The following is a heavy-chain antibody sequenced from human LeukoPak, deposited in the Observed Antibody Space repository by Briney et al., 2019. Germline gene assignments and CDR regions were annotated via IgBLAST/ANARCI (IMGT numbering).Heavy chain of an antibody. CDR2: ISHSGST. D-gene: IGHD4-17*01. V-gene: IGHV4-59*08. CDR1: GGSISSYY. CDR3: ARLRDGDYGGYFDY. J-gene: IGHJ4*02. Sequence: PSETLSLTCTVSGGSISSYYWSRIRQPPGEGLEWIGYISHSGSTKYNSSLKSRAIISSDTSKNQFSLKLSSVTAADTALYYCARLRDGDYGGYFDYWGQGTLVTASS.